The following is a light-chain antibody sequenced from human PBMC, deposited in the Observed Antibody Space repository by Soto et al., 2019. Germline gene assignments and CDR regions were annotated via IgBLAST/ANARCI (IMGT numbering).Light chain of an antibody. CDR3: QQYNSYPLT. J-gene: IGKJ4*01. V-gene: IGKV1-5*01. Sequence: DMQMTQAPSTLSASVGDRVTITCRASHIISSWLAWYQQKPGKAPKLLIYDASSLESGVPSRFSGSGSGTEFTLTISSLQPDDFASYYCQQYNSYPLTFGGGTKVDIK. CDR1: HIISSW. CDR2: DAS.